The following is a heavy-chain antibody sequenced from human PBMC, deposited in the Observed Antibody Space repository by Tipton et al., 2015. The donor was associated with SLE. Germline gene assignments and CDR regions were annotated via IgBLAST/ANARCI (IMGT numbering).Heavy chain of an antibody. J-gene: IGHJ4*02. D-gene: IGHD4-17*01. CDR3: ARATVTTSPFDY. Sequence: SLRLSCAASGFTFSDYYMSWNRQAPGKGLEWVSYISSSGSTIYYADSVKGRFTISRDNAKNSLYLQMNSLRSEDTALYYCARATVTTSPFDYWGQGNLVTVSS. CDR1: GFTFSDYY. V-gene: IGHV3-11*01. CDR2: ISSSGSTI.